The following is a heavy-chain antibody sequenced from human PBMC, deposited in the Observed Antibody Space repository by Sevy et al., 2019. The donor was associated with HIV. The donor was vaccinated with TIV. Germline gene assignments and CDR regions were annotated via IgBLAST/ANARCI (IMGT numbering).Heavy chain of an antibody. D-gene: IGHD4-17*01. CDR2: ISNSGTTI. Sequence: GGSLRLSCATSGFTFSTYNMNWVRQAPGKGLEWVSYISNSGTTISYSDSVKGRFTISRDNARNSLYLQMNSLRAEDTAVYYCARDLPPSATTVAHFDCWGQGTLVTVSS. J-gene: IGHJ4*02. CDR1: GFTFSTYN. V-gene: IGHV3-48*03. CDR3: ARDLPPSATTVAHFDC.